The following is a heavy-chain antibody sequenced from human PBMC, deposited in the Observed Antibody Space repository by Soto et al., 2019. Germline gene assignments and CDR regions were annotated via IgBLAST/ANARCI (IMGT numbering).Heavy chain of an antibody. CDR1: GYTLTHYG. V-gene: IGHV1-18*01. D-gene: IGHD2-15*01. CDR3: AREYCSGGSCYGVDY. Sequence: ASVKVSCKASGYTLTHYGISWVRQAPGQGLEWMGWISPYNDDTESAQKFQGRVTMTTDTSTTTVYMELRSLRSDDTAVYYCAREYCSGGSCYGVDYWGQGTLVTVSS. CDR2: ISPYNDDT. J-gene: IGHJ4*02.